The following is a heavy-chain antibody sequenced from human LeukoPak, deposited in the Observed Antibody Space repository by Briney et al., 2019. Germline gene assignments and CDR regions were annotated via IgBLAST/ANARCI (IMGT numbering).Heavy chain of an antibody. J-gene: IGHJ3*02. D-gene: IGHD4-23*01. V-gene: IGHV3-11*05. CDR1: GFTFNDYY. CDR3: TRARSYGGDSGIVAFDI. CDR2: ISGSSGYT. Sequence: GGSLRLSCAASGFTFNDYYMSWIRQAPGKGLEWVSYISGSSGYTEYADSVKGRFTISRDNAKNSLYLQMNSLRAEDTALYYCTRARSYGGDSGIVAFDIWGQGTMVTVSS.